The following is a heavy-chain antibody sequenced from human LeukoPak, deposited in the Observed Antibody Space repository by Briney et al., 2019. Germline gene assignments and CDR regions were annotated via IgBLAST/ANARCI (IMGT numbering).Heavy chain of an antibody. CDR2: IRNKDYGGTT. J-gene: IGHJ4*02. Sequence: PWGSLTLTCTVSGLTFGDYDMSWVRQAPGKGLEWVGFIRNKDYGGTTEYAAPVKGRFTISRDDSKSIAYLQMNSLRAEDTAVYYCTKVAASSGWYYFDYWGQGTLVTVSS. V-gene: IGHV3-49*04. CDR1: GLTFGDYD. D-gene: IGHD6-19*01. CDR3: TKVAASSGWYYFDY.